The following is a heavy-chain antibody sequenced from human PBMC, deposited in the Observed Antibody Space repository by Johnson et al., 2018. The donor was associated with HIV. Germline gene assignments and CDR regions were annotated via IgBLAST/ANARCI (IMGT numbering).Heavy chain of an antibody. V-gene: IGHV3-30*04. D-gene: IGHD2-2*01. Sequence: QVQLVESGGGLVQPGGSLRLSCAAPGFTFSSYPMHWVRQAPGKGLEWVAVISYDGRNKYYADSVKGRFTISRDNSKNTLYLQMNSLRAEDTALYFCARVAVSTAAGGVPLDIWGPGTMVTVSA. CDR1: GFTFSSYP. J-gene: IGHJ3*02. CDR3: ARVAVSTAAGGVPLDI. CDR2: ISYDGRNK.